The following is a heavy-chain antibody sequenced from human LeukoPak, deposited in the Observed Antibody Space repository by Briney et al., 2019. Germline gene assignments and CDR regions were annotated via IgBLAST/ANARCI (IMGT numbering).Heavy chain of an antibody. CDR2: ISYDGSNK. V-gene: IGHV3-30*04. D-gene: IGHD3-10*01. Sequence: GRSLRLSCAASGFTFSSYAMHWVRQAPGKGLEWVAVISYDGSNKYYADSVKGRFTIPRDNSKNTLYLQMNSLRAEDTAVYYCARGITMVRGVAYWGQGTLVTVSS. CDR3: ARGITMVRGVAY. CDR1: GFTFSSYA. J-gene: IGHJ4*02.